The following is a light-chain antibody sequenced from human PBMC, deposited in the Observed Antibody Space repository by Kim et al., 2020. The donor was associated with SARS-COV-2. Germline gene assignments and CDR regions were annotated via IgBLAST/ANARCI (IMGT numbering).Light chain of an antibody. V-gene: IGLV3-19*01. J-gene: IGLJ2*01. Sequence: VALGHTVRFTCQGDSLRTYYASWYQQKPGQAPVLVIYGKNNRPSGIPDRFSGSSSGNTASLTITGAQAEDEADYYCNSRDSSGNHPFGGGTQLTVL. CDR1: SLRTYY. CDR2: GKN. CDR3: NSRDSSGNHP.